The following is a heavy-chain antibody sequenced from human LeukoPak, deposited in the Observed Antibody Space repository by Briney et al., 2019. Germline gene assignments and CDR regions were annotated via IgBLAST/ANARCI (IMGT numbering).Heavy chain of an antibody. J-gene: IGHJ4*02. V-gene: IGHV3-74*01. Sequence: TGGSLRLSCAASGVTLSSYCMHWVRHAPGKGLVWVSRINSDGRSTTYADSVKGRFTISRDNAKNTLYLQMNSLRAEDTAVYYCAREYYYDNYFDYWGQGTLVTVSS. CDR3: AREYYYDNYFDY. CDR2: INSDGRST. CDR1: GVTLSSYC. D-gene: IGHD3-22*01.